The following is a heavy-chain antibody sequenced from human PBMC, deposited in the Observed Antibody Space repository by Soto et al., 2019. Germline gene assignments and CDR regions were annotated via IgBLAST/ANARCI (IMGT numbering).Heavy chain of an antibody. V-gene: IGHV1-18*01. CDR1: GYTFTSYG. CDR3: ARNSWPSPIHNTYYYDSSGYYGIEWFDP. J-gene: IGHJ5*02. D-gene: IGHD3-22*01. Sequence: GASVKVSCKASGYTFTSYGISWVRQAPGQGLEWMGWISAYNGNTNYAQKLQGRVTMTTDTSTSTAYMELRSLRSDDTAVYYCARNSWPSPIHNTYYYDSSGYYGIEWFDPWGQGTLVTVSS. CDR2: ISAYNGNT.